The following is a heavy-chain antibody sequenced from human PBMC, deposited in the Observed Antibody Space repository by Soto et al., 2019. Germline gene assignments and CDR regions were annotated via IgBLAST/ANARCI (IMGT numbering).Heavy chain of an antibody. D-gene: IGHD2-21*02. CDR1: GSTFSSYT. V-gene: IGHV1-69*02. J-gene: IGHJ6*02. CDR2: IIPVLGVT. Sequence: QVQLVQSGAEVRKPGSSVEVSCMASGSTFSSYTVNWVRQAPGQGLEWIGRIIPVLGVTHYARRFQGRVTITADRSRKTAGVELRSVTSEDTAVYYCARRRYCGVDCYNKFYYGMDVWGQGTTVTVSS. CDR3: ARRRYCGVDCYNKFYYGMDV.